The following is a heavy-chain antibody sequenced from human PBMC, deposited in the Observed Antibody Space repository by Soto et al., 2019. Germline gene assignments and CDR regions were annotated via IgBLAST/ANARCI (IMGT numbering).Heavy chain of an antibody. CDR2: IWYDGSNK. CDR1: GFTFSSYG. Sequence: SLRLSCAASGFTFSSYGMHWVRQAPGKGLEWVAVIWYDGSNKYYADSVKGRFTISRDNSKNTLYLQMNSLRADDTAVYYCARGRSDYYESSGQYYFDYWGQGTLVTVSS. J-gene: IGHJ4*02. D-gene: IGHD3-22*01. CDR3: ARGRSDYYESSGQYYFDY. V-gene: IGHV3-33*01.